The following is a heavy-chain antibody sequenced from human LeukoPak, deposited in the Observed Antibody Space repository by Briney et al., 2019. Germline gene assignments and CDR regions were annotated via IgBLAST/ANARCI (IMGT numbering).Heavy chain of an antibody. Sequence: SQTLSLTCTVSGGSISSGDYYWSWIRQPPGKGLEWIGYIYYSGSTYYNPSLKSRVTISEDTSKNQFSLKLSSVTAADTAVYFCARRAAVAGAFDYWGQGTLVTVSS. CDR2: IYYSGST. V-gene: IGHV4-30-4*01. J-gene: IGHJ4*02. CDR3: ARRAAVAGAFDY. D-gene: IGHD6-19*01. CDR1: GGSISSGDYY.